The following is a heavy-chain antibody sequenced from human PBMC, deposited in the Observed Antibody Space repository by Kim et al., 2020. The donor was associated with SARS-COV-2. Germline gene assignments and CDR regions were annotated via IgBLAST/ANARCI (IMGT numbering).Heavy chain of an antibody. J-gene: IGHJ4*02. D-gene: IGHD6-25*01. Sequence: GGSLRLSCAASGFTFSTSVLNWVRQAPGKGLEWVSTIDGAGGDTYYAGSVKGRFTISRDNSKNTLYLQMNSLRAEDTAIYYCVRTAATGIKPPNDWGKG. CDR3: VRTAATGIKPPND. V-gene: IGHV3-23*01. CDR2: IDGAGGDT. CDR1: GFTFSTSV.